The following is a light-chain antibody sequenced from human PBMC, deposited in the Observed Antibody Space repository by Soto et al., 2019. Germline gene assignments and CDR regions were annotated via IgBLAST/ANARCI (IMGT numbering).Light chain of an antibody. Sequence: QSVLTQPASVSGSLGQSITISCTGTSSDVGAYNYVSWYQQQPGKAPKLMISEVSNRPSGVSNRFSGSKSGNTASLIISGLQAEDEADYYCCSYAVSLIYVFGGGTKVTVL. V-gene: IGLV2-14*01. CDR1: SSDVGAYNY. CDR3: CSYAVSLIYV. CDR2: EVS. J-gene: IGLJ1*01.